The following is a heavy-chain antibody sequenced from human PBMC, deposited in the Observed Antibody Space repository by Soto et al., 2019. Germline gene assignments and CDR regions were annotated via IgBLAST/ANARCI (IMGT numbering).Heavy chain of an antibody. CDR1: VTPLPATV. CDR2: SPLTMVT. D-gene: IGHD3-22*01. CDR3: ARAPGNYYYYFDS. V-gene: IGHV1-18*04. Sequence: GASVRSPARLLVTPLPATVSTGCDRPLDKGLSGWDGSPLTMVTQSMQRLQGRVTMTTDTSTNTAYMELRSLRADDTAVYYCARAPGNYYYYFDSWGQGTLVTVSS. J-gene: IGHJ4*02.